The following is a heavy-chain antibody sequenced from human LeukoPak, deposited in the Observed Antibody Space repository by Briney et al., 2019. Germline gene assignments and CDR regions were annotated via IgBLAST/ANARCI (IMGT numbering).Heavy chain of an antibody. D-gene: IGHD6-19*01. CDR2: IIPIFGTA. CDR3: ARVSSGWYFPFDY. CDR1: GGTFSSYA. Sequence: SVKVSCKASGGTFSSYAISWVRQAPGQGLEWMGGIIPIFGTANYAQKFQGRVTITADESTSTAYMELSSLRSEDTAVYYCARVSSGWYFPFDYWGQGTLVTVSS. V-gene: IGHV1-69*13. J-gene: IGHJ4*02.